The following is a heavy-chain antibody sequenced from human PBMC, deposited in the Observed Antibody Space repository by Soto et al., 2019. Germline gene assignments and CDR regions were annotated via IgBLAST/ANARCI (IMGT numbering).Heavy chain of an antibody. CDR3: TTAPGIAAREDYYYGMDV. Sequence: GGSLRLSCAASGFTFSNAWMNWVRQAPGKGLEWVGRIKSKTDGGTTDYAAPVKGRFTISRDDSKNTLYLQMNSLKTEDTAVYYCTTAPGIAAREDYYYGMDVWGQGTTVTVSS. CDR2: IKSKTDGGTT. D-gene: IGHD6-13*01. CDR1: GFTFSNAW. V-gene: IGHV3-15*07. J-gene: IGHJ6*02.